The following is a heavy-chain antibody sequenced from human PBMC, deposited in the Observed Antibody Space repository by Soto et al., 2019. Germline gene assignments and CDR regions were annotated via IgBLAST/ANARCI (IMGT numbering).Heavy chain of an antibody. CDR3: ARDPGYSTTWHQAFDI. Sequence: QVQLVQSGAEVKKPGASVKVSCRASGYTFTSYGIIWVRQAPGHGPEWMGRISTYNGNTKYVQKLQGRVTMTTDTSSNTAYLELRSLRYDDTAVYYCARDPGYSTTWHQAFDIWGQGTMVTVSS. J-gene: IGHJ3*02. V-gene: IGHV1-18*01. CDR2: ISTYNGNT. CDR1: GYTFTSYG. D-gene: IGHD6-13*01.